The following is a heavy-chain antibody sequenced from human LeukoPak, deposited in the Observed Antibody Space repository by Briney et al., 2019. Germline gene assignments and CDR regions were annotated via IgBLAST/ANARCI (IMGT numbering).Heavy chain of an antibody. CDR3: ARDSDSSSWYVFDY. V-gene: IGHV3-7*01. CDR2: IKQDGSEK. D-gene: IGHD6-13*01. CDR1: GFTFSSYE. J-gene: IGHJ4*02. Sequence: GGSLRLSCAASGFTFSSYEMNWVRQAPGKGLEWVANIKQDGSEKYYVDSVKGRFTISRDNAKNSLYLQMNSLRAEDTAVYYCARDSDSSSWYVFDYWGQGTLVTVSS.